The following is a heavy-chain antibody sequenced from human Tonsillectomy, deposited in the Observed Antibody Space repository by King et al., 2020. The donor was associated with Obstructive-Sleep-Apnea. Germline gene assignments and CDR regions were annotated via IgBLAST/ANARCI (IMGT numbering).Heavy chain of an antibody. D-gene: IGHD1-7*01. CDR2: IRYDGNNK. V-gene: IGHV3-30*02. Sequence: VQLVESGGGVVQPGRSLRLSCEASGFTFSSYGMHWVRQAPGQGLEWVSFIRYDGNNKYFAGSVKGRFTISRDNPKNTLYLQMDDLRTEDTAVYYCAKDAAITGTLDYWGQGILVTVSS. J-gene: IGHJ4*02. CDR1: GFTFSSYG. CDR3: AKDAAITGTLDY.